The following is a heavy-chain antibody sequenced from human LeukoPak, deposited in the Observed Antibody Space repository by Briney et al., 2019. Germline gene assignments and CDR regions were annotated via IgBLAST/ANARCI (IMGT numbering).Heavy chain of an antibody. V-gene: IGHV4-59*05. CDR1: GGSISTYY. Sequence: ALETLSLTCTVSGGSISTYYWSWIRQPPGKGLEWIGSIYYSGSTYYNPSLKSRVTISVDTSKNQFSLKLSSVTAADTAVYYCARLSNYDFWSGVAFDIWGQGTMVTVSS. D-gene: IGHD3-3*01. CDR3: ARLSNYDFWSGVAFDI. CDR2: IYYSGST. J-gene: IGHJ3*02.